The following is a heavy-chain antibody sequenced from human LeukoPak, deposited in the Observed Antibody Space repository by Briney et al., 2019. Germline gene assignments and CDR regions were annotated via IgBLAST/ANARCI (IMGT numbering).Heavy chain of an antibody. J-gene: IGHJ4*02. CDR3: ARRTIVGAAMDFDY. Sequence: SETLSLTCTVSGDSISSSSYYWGWIRQPPGKGLEWIGSIYYSGSTYYNPSLKSRVTISVDTSKNQFSLKLSSVTAADTAVYYCARRTIVGAAMDFDYWGQGTLVTVSS. V-gene: IGHV4-39*01. D-gene: IGHD1-26*01. CDR1: GDSISSSSYY. CDR2: IYYSGST.